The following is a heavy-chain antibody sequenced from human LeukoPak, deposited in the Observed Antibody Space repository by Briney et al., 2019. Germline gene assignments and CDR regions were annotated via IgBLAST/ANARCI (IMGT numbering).Heavy chain of an antibody. CDR3: ASQDGYNYDDWFDP. CDR1: GYSISSGYY. J-gene: IGHJ5*02. Sequence: PSETLSLTCAVSGYSISSGYYWGWIRQPPGKGLEWIGSIYHSGSTYYNPSLKSRVTISVDTSKNQFSLKLSSVTAADTAVYYYASQDGYNYDDWFDPWGQGTLVTVSS. CDR2: IYHSGST. V-gene: IGHV4-38-2*01. D-gene: IGHD5-24*01.